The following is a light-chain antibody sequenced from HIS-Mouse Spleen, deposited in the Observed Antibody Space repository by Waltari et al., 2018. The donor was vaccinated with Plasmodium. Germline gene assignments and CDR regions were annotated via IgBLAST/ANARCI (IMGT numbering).Light chain of an antibody. CDR1: QSVSSY. CDR2: DAS. J-gene: IGKJ4*01. Sequence: EMVLPQSPATLSLSPGERATLSCSASQSVSSYLAWYQQKPGQAPRLLIYDASNRATGIPARFSGSGSGTDFTLTISSLEPEDFAVYYCQQRSNWPRVLTFGGGTKVEIK. V-gene: IGKV3-11*01. CDR3: QQRSNWPRVLT.